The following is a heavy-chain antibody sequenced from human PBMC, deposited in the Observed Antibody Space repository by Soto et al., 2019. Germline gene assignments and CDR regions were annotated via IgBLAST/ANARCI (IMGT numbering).Heavy chain of an antibody. CDR1: GYTFTDNY. Sequence: QVQLVQSGAEVKKPGASVKVSCEASGYTFTDNYLHWVRQAPGQGLEWMGWIHPKSGATKYAQKFQGWVTMTRDTSISPRSLDLSILRSTDTAFYYCARECVGDYNGWFDAWGQGTMVTVSS. CDR2: IHPKSGAT. J-gene: IGHJ5*02. D-gene: IGHD1-26*01. CDR3: ARECVGDYNGWFDA. V-gene: IGHV1-2*04.